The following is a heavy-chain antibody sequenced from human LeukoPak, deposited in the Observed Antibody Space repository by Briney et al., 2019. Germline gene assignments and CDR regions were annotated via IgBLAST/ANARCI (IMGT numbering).Heavy chain of an antibody. V-gene: IGHV4-4*07. J-gene: IGHJ4*02. D-gene: IGHD3-22*01. CDR3: ARDYYDSSGYYFHFDY. CDR1: GGSISSYY. Sequence: PSETLSLTCTVSGGSISSYYWSWIRQPAGKGLEWIGRIYTSGSTNYNPSLKSRVTMSVDTSKNQFSLKLSSVTAADTAVSYCARDYYDSSGYYFHFDYWGQGTLVTVSS. CDR2: IYTSGST.